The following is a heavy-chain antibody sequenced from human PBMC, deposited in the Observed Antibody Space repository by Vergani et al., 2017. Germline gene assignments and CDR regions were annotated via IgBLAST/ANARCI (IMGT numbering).Heavy chain of an antibody. Sequence: QVQLQQWGAGLLKPSETLSLTCAVYGGSFSGYYWSWIRQPPGKGLEWIGEINHSGSTNYNPSLKSRVTISVDTSKNQFSLKLSSVTAADTAVYYCARGKIRGPYYYDSSGYVQVRYYYGRDVWGKGP. J-gene: IGHJ6*04. CDR1: GGSFSGYY. CDR2: INHSGST. CDR3: ARGKIRGPYYYDSSGYVQVRYYYGRDV. D-gene: IGHD3-22*01. V-gene: IGHV4-34*01.